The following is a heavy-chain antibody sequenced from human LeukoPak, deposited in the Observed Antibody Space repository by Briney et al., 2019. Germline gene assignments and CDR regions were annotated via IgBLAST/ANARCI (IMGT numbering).Heavy chain of an antibody. D-gene: IGHD6-6*01. CDR2: IYTSGST. CDR3: AVSSSTADFDP. J-gene: IGHJ5*02. CDR1: GGSISSGSYY. V-gene: IGHV4-61*02. Sequence: SETLSLTCTVSGGSISSGSYYWSWVRQPAGKGLEWIGRIYTSGSTDYNPSLKSRVTISVDTSRNQFSLKLTSVTAADTAVYYCAVSSSTADFDPWGQGTLVTVSP.